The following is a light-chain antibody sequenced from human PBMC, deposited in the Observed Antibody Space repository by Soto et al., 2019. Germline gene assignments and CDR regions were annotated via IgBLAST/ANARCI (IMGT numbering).Light chain of an antibody. CDR2: DAS. Sequence: DIQMTQSPSTLSASVGDGVTITCRASQRISTWLAWYQQKPGKAPKLLISDASSLETGVPSRFSGSGSGTEFTLTINNLQPDDFAVYYCQQYNNWPPITFGQGTRLEIK. V-gene: IGKV1-5*01. CDR3: QQYNNWPPIT. J-gene: IGKJ5*01. CDR1: QRISTW.